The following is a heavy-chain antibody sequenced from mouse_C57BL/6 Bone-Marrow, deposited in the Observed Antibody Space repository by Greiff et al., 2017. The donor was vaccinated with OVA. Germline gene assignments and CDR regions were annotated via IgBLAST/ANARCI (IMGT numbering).Heavy chain of an antibody. CDR1: GYTFTSYW. J-gene: IGHJ2*01. Sequence: QVQLQQPGAELVKPGASVKFSCKASGYTFTSYWMHWVKQRPGQGLEWIGMIHPNSGSTNYNEKFKSKATLTVDKSSSTAYMQLSSLTSEDSAVEYCARNYYGSGLYFDYWGQGTTLTVSS. CDR2: IHPNSGST. V-gene: IGHV1-64*01. CDR3: ARNYYGSGLYFDY. D-gene: IGHD1-1*01.